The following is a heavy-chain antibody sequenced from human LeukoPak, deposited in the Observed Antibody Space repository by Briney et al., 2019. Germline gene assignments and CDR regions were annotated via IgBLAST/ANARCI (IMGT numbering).Heavy chain of an antibody. CDR2: VSNTAGT. CDR3: ARVRVGHYDSSGYWGFDY. J-gene: IGHJ4*02. Sequence: SETLSLTCTGSGASIGSHYWSWIRQPPGQRLEWIGFVSNTAGTNYNPSLKSPVTISLDASKNQLSLRLISVTAADTAVYYCARVRVGHYDSSGYWGFDYWGQGTLVTVSS. D-gene: IGHD3-22*01. CDR1: GASIGSHY. V-gene: IGHV4-59*11.